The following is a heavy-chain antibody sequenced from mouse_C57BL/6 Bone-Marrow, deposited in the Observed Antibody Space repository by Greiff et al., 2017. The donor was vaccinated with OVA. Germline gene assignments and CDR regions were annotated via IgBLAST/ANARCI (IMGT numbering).Heavy chain of an antibody. CDR1: GFTFKDYY. CDR3: ARRDY. J-gene: IGHJ2*01. CDR2: IDPGSGGT. Sequence: VQLQQSGAELVKPGASVKLSCTASGFTFKDYYMHWVKQRPEQGLEWIGRIDPGSGGTNYAAKFQGRATITADTSSNTAYLQLSSLTSEDASVYYCARRDYWGQGTTLTVSS. V-gene: IGHV14-2*01.